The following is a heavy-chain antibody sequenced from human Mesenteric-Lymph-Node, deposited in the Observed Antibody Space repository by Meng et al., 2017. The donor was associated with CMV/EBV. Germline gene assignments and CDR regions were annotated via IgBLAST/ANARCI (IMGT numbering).Heavy chain of an antibody. J-gene: IGHJ4*02. D-gene: IGHD5-18*01. V-gene: IGHV3-7*01. Sequence: GGSLRLSCEASGFIFSNYGMHWVRQAPGKGLEWVANIKQDGSEKYYVDSVKGRFTISRDNAKNSLYLQMNTLRAEDTAVYYCARDVGYSYGASFDYWGQGTLVTVSS. CDR3: ARDVGYSYGASFDY. CDR1: GFIFSNYG. CDR2: IKQDGSEK.